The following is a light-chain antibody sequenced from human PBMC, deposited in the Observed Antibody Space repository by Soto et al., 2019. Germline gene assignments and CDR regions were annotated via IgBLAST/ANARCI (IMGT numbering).Light chain of an antibody. Sequence: EIVLTQSPGTLSLSPGDRATLSCRASQSVNSNYLAWYQRKPGQAPRLLIYGASNRATDIPYRFSASGSGTDFTLTITRLEAEDFALYYCQQYDSTLPTFGQGTKVEVK. J-gene: IGKJ1*01. CDR3: QQYDSTLPT. CDR1: QSVNSNY. CDR2: GAS. V-gene: IGKV3-20*01.